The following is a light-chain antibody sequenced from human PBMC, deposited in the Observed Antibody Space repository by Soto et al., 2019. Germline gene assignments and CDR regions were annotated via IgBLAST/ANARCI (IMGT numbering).Light chain of an antibody. CDR1: QSLTSY. V-gene: IGKV1-39*01. Sequence: DIQMTQSPSSLSASVGDRVTITCRASQSLTSYLNWYQQKPGKAPKLLIYAASSLQSGAPSRFSGSESWTDFTLTISSLPPEDFATYYCQQSYSTSALTFGGGTKVEIK. CDR3: QQSYSTSALT. J-gene: IGKJ4*01. CDR2: AAS.